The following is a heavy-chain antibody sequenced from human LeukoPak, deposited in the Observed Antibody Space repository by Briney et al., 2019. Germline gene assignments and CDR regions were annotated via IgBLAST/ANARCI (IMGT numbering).Heavy chain of an antibody. D-gene: IGHD5-18*01. CDR3: AKISSAMVTFDY. CDR1: GFTFSSYS. Sequence: PGGSLRLSCAASGFTFSSYSMNWVRQAPGKGLEWVSYISSSSSTIYYADSVKGRFTISRDNSKNTLYLQMDSLRAEDTAVYYCAKISSAMVTFDYWGQGTLVTVSS. V-gene: IGHV3-48*01. CDR2: ISSSSSTI. J-gene: IGHJ4*02.